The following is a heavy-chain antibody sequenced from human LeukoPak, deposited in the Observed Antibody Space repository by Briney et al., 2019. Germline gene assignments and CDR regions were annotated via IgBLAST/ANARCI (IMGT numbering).Heavy chain of an antibody. CDR2: ISSSSGTI. Sequence: GGSLRLSWAASGFTFSSYNMNWVRQAPGKGLEWVSYISSSSGTIYYADSVKGRFTISRDNAKISLYLQMNSLRDEDTAVYYCAKTYYYDSSGQAFDIWGQGTMVTVSS. CDR1: GFTFSSYN. D-gene: IGHD3-22*01. J-gene: IGHJ3*02. V-gene: IGHV3-48*02. CDR3: AKTYYYDSSGQAFDI.